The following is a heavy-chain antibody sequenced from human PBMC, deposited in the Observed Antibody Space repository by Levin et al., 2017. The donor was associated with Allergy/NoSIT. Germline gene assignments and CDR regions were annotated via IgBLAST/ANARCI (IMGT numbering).Heavy chain of an antibody. D-gene: IGHD2-2*01. J-gene: IGHJ4*02. CDR2: INSDGSNT. CDR1: GFTFSNYW. CDR3: ARGGCSSTSCLDN. Sequence: RGVLKISCAASGFTFSNYWMHWVRQAPGKGLVWVSHINSDGSNTNYADSVKGRFTISRDNAKNTLYLQMNSLRDEDTAVYYCARGGCSSTSCLDNWGQGTLVTVSP. V-gene: IGHV3-74*01.